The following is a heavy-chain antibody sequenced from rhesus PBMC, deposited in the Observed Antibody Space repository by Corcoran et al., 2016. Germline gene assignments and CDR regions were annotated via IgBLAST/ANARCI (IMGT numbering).Heavy chain of an antibody. CDR2: ISGSAGPP. J-gene: IGHJ3*01. V-gene: IGHV3-100*02. CDR1: GFTFSSYA. CDR3: TRAGAADAFDF. Sequence: EVQLVESGGGLVKPGGSLRLSCVASGFTFSSYAMHWVRQAPGKGRVGVSVISGSAGPPYYADAVKGLFTISRDNAKNSLFLQMNGLRAEDTAVYYCTRAGAADAFDFWGQGLRVTVSS.